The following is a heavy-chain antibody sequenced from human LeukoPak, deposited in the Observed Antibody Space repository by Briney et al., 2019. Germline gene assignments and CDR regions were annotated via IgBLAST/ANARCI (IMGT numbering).Heavy chain of an antibody. Sequence: PEASVKVSCKASGGTFSSYAISWVRQAPGQGLEWMGGIIPIFGTANYAQKFQGRVTITADESTSTAYMELSSLRSEDTAVYYCARGLKSGLLLGPFDYWGQGTLVTVSS. CDR1: GGTFSSYA. CDR2: IIPIFGTA. CDR3: ARGLKSGLLLGPFDY. D-gene: IGHD3-22*01. V-gene: IGHV1-69*01. J-gene: IGHJ4*02.